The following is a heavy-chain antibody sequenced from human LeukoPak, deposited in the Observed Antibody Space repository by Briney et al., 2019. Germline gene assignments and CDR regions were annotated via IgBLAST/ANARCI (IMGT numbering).Heavy chain of an antibody. J-gene: IGHJ3*02. CDR1: GFTVSNND. CDR2: VYSGGRT. D-gene: IGHD1-14*01. V-gene: IGHV3-66*01. CDR3: ARGPATAFDI. Sequence: GGSLRLSCAASGFTVSNNDMTWVRQAPGKGLEWVSVVYSGGRTDYADSVKGRFTISRDNFKNTLYLQMNSLRAEDTAVYYCARGPATAFDIWGQGTMVTVSS.